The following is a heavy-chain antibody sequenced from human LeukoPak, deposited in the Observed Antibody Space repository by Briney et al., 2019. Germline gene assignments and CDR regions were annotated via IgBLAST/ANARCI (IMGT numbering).Heavy chain of an antibody. CDR3: AKDFWGFSFGY. D-gene: IGHD7-27*01. Sequence: GGSLRLSCAASGFTFSDYYMSWIRQAPGKGLEWVSYISSSGSTIYYADSVKGRFTISRDNSKNTLYLQMNSLRAEDTALYYCAKDFWGFSFGYWGQGTLVTVSS. J-gene: IGHJ4*02. V-gene: IGHV3-11*01. CDR1: GFTFSDYY. CDR2: ISSSGSTI.